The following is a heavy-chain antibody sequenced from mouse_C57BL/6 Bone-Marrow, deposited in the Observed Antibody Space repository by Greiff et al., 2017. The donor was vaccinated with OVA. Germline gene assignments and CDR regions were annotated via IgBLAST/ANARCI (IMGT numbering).Heavy chain of an antibody. D-gene: IGHD1-1*01. J-gene: IGHJ1*03. CDR2: IDPANGNT. V-gene: IGHV14-3*01. CDR1: GFNIKNTY. CDR3: ARELDYYGSSPYWYFGV. Sequence: VQLQQSVAELVRPGASVKLSCTASGFNIKNTYMHWVKQRPEQGLEWIGRIDPANGNTKYAPKFQGKATITADTSSNTAYLQLSSLTSEDTAIYYCARELDYYGSSPYWYFGVWGTGTTVTVSS.